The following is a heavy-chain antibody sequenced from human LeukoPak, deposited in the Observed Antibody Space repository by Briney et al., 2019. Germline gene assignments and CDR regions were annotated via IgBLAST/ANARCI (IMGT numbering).Heavy chain of an antibody. Sequence: TASETLSLTCTVSSGSISTSNYYWGWVRQPPGKALEWIGNIFYSGSTYYSPSLKSRVTISVDTSKNQFSLKLSSVTAADTAVYYCARDPGYSGYDYFDYWGQGTLVTVSS. D-gene: IGHD5-12*01. CDR3: ARDPGYSGYDYFDY. CDR1: SGSISTSNYY. J-gene: IGHJ4*02. CDR2: IFYSGST. V-gene: IGHV4-39*07.